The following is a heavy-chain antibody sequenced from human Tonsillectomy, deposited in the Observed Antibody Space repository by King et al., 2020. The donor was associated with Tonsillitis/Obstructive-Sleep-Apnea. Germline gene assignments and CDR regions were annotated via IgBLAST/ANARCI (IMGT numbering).Heavy chain of an antibody. CDR3: ARRRGGDWFDP. Sequence: QLQESGLGLVKPSETLSLTCTVSGGSISSSSYYWGWIRQPPGKGLEWIGSIYYSGSTYYNPSLKSRVTISVDTSKNQFSLKLSSVTAADTAVYYCARRRGGDWFDPWGQGTLVTVSS. V-gene: IGHV4-39*01. J-gene: IGHJ5*02. CDR2: IYYSGST. D-gene: IGHD3-16*01. CDR1: GGSISSSSYY.